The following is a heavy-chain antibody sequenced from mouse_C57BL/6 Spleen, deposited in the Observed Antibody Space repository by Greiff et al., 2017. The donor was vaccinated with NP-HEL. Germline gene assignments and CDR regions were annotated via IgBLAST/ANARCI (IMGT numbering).Heavy chain of an antibody. CDR2: IHPNSGST. Sequence: VQLQQSGAELVKPGASVKLSCKASGYTFTSYWMHWVKQRPGQGLEWIGMIHPNSGSTNYNEKFKSKATLTVDKSSSTAYMQLSSLTSEDSAVYYCAPLSFYYAMDYWGQGTSVTVSS. J-gene: IGHJ4*01. V-gene: IGHV1-64*01. CDR1: GYTFTSYW. CDR3: APLSFYYAMDY.